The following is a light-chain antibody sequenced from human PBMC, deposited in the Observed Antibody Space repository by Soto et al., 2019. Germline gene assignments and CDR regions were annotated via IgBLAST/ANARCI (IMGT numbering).Light chain of an antibody. Sequence: DIQMTQSPSSLSASVGDRVTITCRASQSISSYLNWYQQKAGKAPKLLIYGASSLQSGVPSRFSGSGSGTDLTLTISSLQPEDFATHYCQQSYSPVRNIFGQGTKLEI. J-gene: IGKJ2*01. V-gene: IGKV1-39*01. CDR2: GAS. CDR3: QQSYSPVRNI. CDR1: QSISSY.